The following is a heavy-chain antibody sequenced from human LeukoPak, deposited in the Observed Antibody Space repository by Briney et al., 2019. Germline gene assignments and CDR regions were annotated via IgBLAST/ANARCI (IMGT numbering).Heavy chain of an antibody. Sequence: ASVKASCKASGYTFTSYGISWVRQAPGQGLEWMGWISTYNGNTNYAQKLQGRVTMTTDTSTSTAYMELRSLRSDDTAVYYCARGRYYDSSGYSPGDYWGQGTLVTVSS. J-gene: IGHJ4*02. CDR1: GYTFTSYG. D-gene: IGHD3-22*01. CDR2: ISTYNGNT. V-gene: IGHV1-18*01. CDR3: ARGRYYDSSGYSPGDY.